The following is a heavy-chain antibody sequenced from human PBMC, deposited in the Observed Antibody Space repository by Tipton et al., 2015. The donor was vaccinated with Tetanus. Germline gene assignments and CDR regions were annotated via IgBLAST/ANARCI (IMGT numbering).Heavy chain of an antibody. Sequence: TLSLTCAVSRGSISRDIYNWGWIRQPPGKGLEWIGEIYHSGSTNYNPSLKSRVTISVDKSKNQFSLKLSSVTAADTAVYYCARDQRIRFLEPTSFFFNYGMDVWGQGTTVTVSS. CDR1: RGSISRDIYN. CDR2: IYHSGST. D-gene: IGHD3-3*01. V-gene: IGHV4-39*07. J-gene: IGHJ6*02. CDR3: ARDQRIRFLEPTSFFFNYGMDV.